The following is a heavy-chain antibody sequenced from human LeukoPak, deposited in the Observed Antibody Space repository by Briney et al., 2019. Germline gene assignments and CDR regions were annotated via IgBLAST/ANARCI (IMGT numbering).Heavy chain of an antibody. CDR3: ARAAEMRYMDA. V-gene: IGHV3-11*04. Sequence: GGSLRLSCAASGFTFSDYYMTWIRQAPGKGLEWLSHIKGNGLTTYYADSVKGRFTISRDNARNSLFLQMNSLRADDTAIYYCARAAEMRYMDAWGKGTAVTVSS. CDR2: IKGNGLTT. J-gene: IGHJ6*03. D-gene: IGHD5-24*01. CDR1: GFTFSDYY.